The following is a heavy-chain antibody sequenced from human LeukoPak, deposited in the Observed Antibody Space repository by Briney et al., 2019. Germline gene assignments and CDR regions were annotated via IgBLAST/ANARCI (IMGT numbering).Heavy chain of an antibody. CDR1: GYTFNTNG. CDR2: INANTGST. CDR3: ARDAYQGSSWSNWFDS. Sequence: ASVKVSCKASGYTFNTNGLNWVRQAPGQGLEWMGWINANTGSTNYAQIFQGRVTMTTDTSTSTAYMELTSLTSDDTAKYYCARDAYQGSSWSNWFDSWGQGTLVIVSS. V-gene: IGHV1-18*01. D-gene: IGHD6-13*01. J-gene: IGHJ5*01.